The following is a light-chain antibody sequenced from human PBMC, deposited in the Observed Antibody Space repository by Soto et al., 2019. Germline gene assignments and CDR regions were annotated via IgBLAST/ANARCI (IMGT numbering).Light chain of an antibody. J-gene: IGKJ3*01. V-gene: IGKV1-6*01. CDR3: LQKYFYSCT. CDR1: QGIRHD. Sequence: AIQMTQSPSSLSASVGDRVTITCRASQGIRHDLDWFQQKPGKAPKLLIYAASNLQSGVPARFSGSGSGTDFSFTFSRLQPVDFATYYCLQKYFYSCTFGPWTKVDIK. CDR2: AAS.